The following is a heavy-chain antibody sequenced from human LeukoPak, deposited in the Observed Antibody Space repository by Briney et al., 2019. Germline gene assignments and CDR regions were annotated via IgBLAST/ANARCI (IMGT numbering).Heavy chain of an antibody. D-gene: IGHD6-19*01. CDR2: IINSGSST. CDR3: AKAVAGYYYMDV. J-gene: IGHJ6*03. CDR1: GFTFSSYG. Sequence: GGSLRLSCAASGFTFSSYGMSWVRQAPGKGLEWVSSIINSGSSTFYADSVKGRCTISRDNSKNTMYLELSSLRTEDAAVYFCAKAVAGYYYMDVWGKGTTVAVSS. V-gene: IGHV3-23*05.